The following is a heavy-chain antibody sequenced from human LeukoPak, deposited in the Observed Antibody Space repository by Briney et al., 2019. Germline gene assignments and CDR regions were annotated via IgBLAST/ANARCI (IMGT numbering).Heavy chain of an antibody. V-gene: IGHV3-33*01. J-gene: IGHJ4*02. CDR1: GFTFSTYG. CDR3: ARAVGPFDY. CDR2: IWPDGSYK. Sequence: GRSLRLSRATSGFTFSTYGIHWVRQAPGKGLEWVAAIWPDGSYKYYADSVKGRFTISRDNSKNTVYLQMNTLRDEDTAVYYCARAVGPFDYWGQGTLVTVSS. D-gene: IGHD3-16*01.